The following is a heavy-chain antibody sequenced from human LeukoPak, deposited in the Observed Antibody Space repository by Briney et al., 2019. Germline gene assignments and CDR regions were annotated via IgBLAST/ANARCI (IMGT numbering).Heavy chain of an antibody. J-gene: IGHJ4*02. Sequence: GESLRLSCAASGFTSNSYSMNWVRQAPGKGLEWVSSISSSSSSIYYADSVKGRFTISRDNAKNSLYLQMNSLRAEDTAVYYCARASGDIVETATMGSYWGQGTLVTVSS. CDR3: ARASGDIVETATMGSY. D-gene: IGHD5-18*01. V-gene: IGHV3-21*01. CDR1: GFTSNSYS. CDR2: ISSSSSSI.